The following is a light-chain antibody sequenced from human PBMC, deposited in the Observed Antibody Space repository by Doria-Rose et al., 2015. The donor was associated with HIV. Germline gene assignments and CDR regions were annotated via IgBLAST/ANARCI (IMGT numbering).Light chain of an antibody. CDR2: DAS. CDR3: QQYGTSRGT. Sequence: EIVLTQSPGTLSLSPGERATLSCRASQRVKSSYLAWYQRKPGQATMLLIYDASTRATGIPDRFSGSGSGTDFTLTISRLEPEDVAVYYCQQYGTSRGTFGQGTRLEIK. CDR1: QRVKSSY. V-gene: IGKV3-20*01. J-gene: IGKJ5*01.